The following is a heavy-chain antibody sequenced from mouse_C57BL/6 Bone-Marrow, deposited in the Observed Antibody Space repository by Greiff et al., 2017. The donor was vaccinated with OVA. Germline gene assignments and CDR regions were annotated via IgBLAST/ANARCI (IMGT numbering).Heavy chain of an antibody. D-gene: IGHD1-1*01. CDR1: GFNIKDDY. CDR2: IDPENGDT. CDR3: AREGESGSSYGFAY. Sequence: VQLQQSGAELVRPGASVKLSCTASGFNIKDDYMHWVKQRPEQGLEWIGWIDPENGDTEYASKFQGKATITADTSSNTAYMQLSSLTSEDSAVYYCAREGESGSSYGFAYWGQGTLVTVSA. V-gene: IGHV14-4*01. J-gene: IGHJ3*01.